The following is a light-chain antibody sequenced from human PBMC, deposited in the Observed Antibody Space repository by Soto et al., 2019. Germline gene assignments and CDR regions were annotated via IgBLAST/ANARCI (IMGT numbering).Light chain of an antibody. CDR2: GNS. CDR3: QSYDSSLSVYV. Sequence: QSVRTQPPSVSGAPGQRVTISCTGSSSNIGAGYDVHWYQQLPGTAPKLLIYGNSNRPSGVPDRFSGSKSGTSASLAITGLQAEDEADYYCQSYDSSLSVYVFGTGTKVTVL. J-gene: IGLJ1*01. V-gene: IGLV1-40*01. CDR1: SSNIGAGYD.